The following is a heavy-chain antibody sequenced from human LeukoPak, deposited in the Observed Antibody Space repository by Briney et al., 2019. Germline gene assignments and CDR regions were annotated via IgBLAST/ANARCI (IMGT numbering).Heavy chain of an antibody. J-gene: IGHJ4*02. CDR2: ISASGLST. CDR1: GFTFRSYG. Sequence: GGSLRLSCAASGFTFRSYGMSWVRQAPGKGLEWVSPISASGLSTYYTDSVRGRFTNSRDNSKNTLYLQMHSLRAEDTAVYYCAKETSITGAGDFWGQGALVTVSS. D-gene: IGHD1-20*01. CDR3: AKETSITGAGDF. V-gene: IGHV3-23*01.